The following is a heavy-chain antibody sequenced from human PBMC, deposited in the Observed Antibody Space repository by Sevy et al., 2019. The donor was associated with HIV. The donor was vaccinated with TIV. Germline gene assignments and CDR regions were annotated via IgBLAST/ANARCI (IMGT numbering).Heavy chain of an antibody. CDR2: IYYSGST. V-gene: IGHV4-39*02. D-gene: IGHD3-10*01. J-gene: IGHJ6*03. CDR1: GGSISSSSYY. Sequence: SETLSLTCTVSGGSISSSSYYWGWIRQPPGKGLEWIGSIYYSGSTYYNPSLKSRVTISVDTSKNQFSLKLSSVTAADTTVYYCARDDALVRGHRAPVSSYYMVVWGKGTTVTASS. CDR3: ARDDALVRGHRAPVSSYYMVV.